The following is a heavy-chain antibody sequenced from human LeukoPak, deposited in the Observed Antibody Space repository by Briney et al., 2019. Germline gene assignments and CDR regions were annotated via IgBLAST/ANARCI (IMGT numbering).Heavy chain of an antibody. J-gene: IGHJ5*02. D-gene: IGHD2-2*01. CDR1: GFTFSSYA. CDR3: AVPEGGAVPAAS. Sequence: PGGSLRLSCAASGFTFSSYAMSWVRQAPGKGLEWVSAISGSGGSTYYADPVKDRFTISRDNSKNTLYLQMNSLRAEDTAVYYCAVPEGGAVPAASWGQGTLVTVSS. V-gene: IGHV3-23*01. CDR2: ISGSGGST.